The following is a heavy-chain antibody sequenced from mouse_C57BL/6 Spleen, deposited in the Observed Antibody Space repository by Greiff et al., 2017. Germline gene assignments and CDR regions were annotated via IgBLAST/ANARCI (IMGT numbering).Heavy chain of an antibody. Sequence: DVMLVESGGDLVKPGGSLKLSCAASGFTFSSYGMSWVRQTPDKRLEWVATISSGGSYTYYPDSVKGRFTISRDNAKNTLYLQMSSLKSEDTAMYYCARQGYSNYKFAYWGQGTLVTVSA. V-gene: IGHV5-6*02. D-gene: IGHD2-5*01. CDR2: ISSGGSYT. J-gene: IGHJ3*01. CDR3: ARQGYSNYKFAY. CDR1: GFTFSSYG.